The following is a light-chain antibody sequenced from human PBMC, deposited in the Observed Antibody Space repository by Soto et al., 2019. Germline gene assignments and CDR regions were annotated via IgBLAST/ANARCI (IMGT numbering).Light chain of an antibody. CDR3: QQYGNSPPS. CDR2: GAS. Sequence: EIVLTQSPGTGSLSPGERATLSCRASQSVSNNYLAWYQQKPGQALRLLIYGASRRATGIPDRFSGSGSGTDFTLTISRLEPEDFAVYHCQQYGNSPPSFGGGTKVEIK. CDR1: QSVSNNY. J-gene: IGKJ4*01. V-gene: IGKV3-20*01.